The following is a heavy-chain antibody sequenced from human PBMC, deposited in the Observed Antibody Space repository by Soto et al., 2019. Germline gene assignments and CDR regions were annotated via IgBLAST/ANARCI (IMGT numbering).Heavy chain of an antibody. CDR2: IYYSGST. Sequence: SETLTLTCTVSGGSVSSGSYYWSWIRQPPGKGLEWIGYIYYSGSTNYNPSLKSRVTISVDTSKNQFSLKLSSVTAADTAVYYCARTSYSSSRGNWFDPWGQGTLVTVSS. D-gene: IGHD6-13*01. V-gene: IGHV4-61*01. CDR1: GGSVSSGSYY. J-gene: IGHJ5*02. CDR3: ARTSYSSSRGNWFDP.